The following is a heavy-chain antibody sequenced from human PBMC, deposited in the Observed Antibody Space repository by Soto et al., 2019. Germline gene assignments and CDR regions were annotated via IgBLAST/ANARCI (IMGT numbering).Heavy chain of an antibody. CDR2: IIPIFGTA. V-gene: IGHV1-69*13. D-gene: IGHD6-13*01. CDR3: ATTWYSSSWYSMEDYYYYYGMDV. Sequence: SVKVSCKASGGTFSSYAISWVRQAPGQGLEWMGGIIPIFGTANYAQKFQGRVTITADESTSTAYMELSSLRSEDTAVYYCATTWYSSSWYSMEDYYYYYGMDVWGQGTTVTVSS. J-gene: IGHJ6*02. CDR1: GGTFSSYA.